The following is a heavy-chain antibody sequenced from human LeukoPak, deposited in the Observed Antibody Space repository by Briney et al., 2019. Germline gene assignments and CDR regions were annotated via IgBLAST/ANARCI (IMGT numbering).Heavy chain of an antibody. CDR2: INHSGST. Sequence: SETLSLTCAVSGGSFSGYYWSWIRQPPGKGLEWIGEINHSGSTKYNPSLKRRVTISVEKSKNKTSLKLSDMAAADTAVYYCARESYSSSWYWDYFDYWGQGTLVTVSS. J-gene: IGHJ4*02. CDR3: ARESYSSSWYWDYFDY. D-gene: IGHD6-13*01. V-gene: IGHV4-34*01. CDR1: GGSFSGYY.